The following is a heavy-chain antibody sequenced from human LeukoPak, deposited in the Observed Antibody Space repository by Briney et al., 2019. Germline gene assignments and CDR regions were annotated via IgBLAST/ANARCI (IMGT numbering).Heavy chain of an antibody. J-gene: IGHJ4*02. CDR1: GGSISSYY. CDR2: IYTSGST. CDR3: AREGYGGNYLDY. D-gene: IGHD4-23*01. V-gene: IGHV4-4*07. Sequence: PSETLSLTCTVSGGSISSYYWSWIRQPAGKGLEWIGHIYTSGSTNCNPSLKSRVTMSVDTSKNQFSLKLTSVTAADTAVYYCAREGYGGNYLDYWGQGTLVTVSS.